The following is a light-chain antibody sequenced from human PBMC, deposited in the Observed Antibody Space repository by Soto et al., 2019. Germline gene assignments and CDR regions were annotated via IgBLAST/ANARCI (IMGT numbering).Light chain of an antibody. Sequence: DIQITQSPSSLSASVGQRGDITFPASQSLGTYLNWYQHKPGKAPKIIIYAASFLQPGVPSGFSGSGSGTEFTLTISSLQTEDFATYYCKQSYSTPWTFGKGTKVDIK. V-gene: IGKV1-39*01. CDR2: AAS. J-gene: IGKJ1*01. CDR1: QSLGTY. CDR3: KQSYSTPWT.